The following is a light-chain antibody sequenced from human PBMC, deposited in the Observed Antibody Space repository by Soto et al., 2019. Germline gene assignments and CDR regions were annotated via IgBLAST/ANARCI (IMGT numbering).Light chain of an antibody. CDR3: QQYNDWPPLT. V-gene: IGKV3-15*01. Sequence: EIVMTQSPATLSVSPGERATLSCRASQSVSSNLAWYQQKPGQAPRLLIYGASTRATGIPARFSGSGSGREFTLTISSLQSEDFALYYCQQYNDWPPLTFGGGTKVEIK. CDR1: QSVSSN. J-gene: IGKJ4*01. CDR2: GAS.